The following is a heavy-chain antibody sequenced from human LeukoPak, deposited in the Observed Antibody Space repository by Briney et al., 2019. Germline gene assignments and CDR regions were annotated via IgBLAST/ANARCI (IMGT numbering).Heavy chain of an antibody. J-gene: IGHJ1*01. CDR3: AIRGISGTKYFQH. V-gene: IGHV3-23*01. CDR2: IAPNGGSR. Sequence: GGSLRLSCAGSGFTLSTYAMSWVRQIPGKGLEWVSAIAPNGGSREYRDSVKGRFTISRDNSKNTLFLQMDSLRDEDTALYYCAIRGISGTKYFQHWGQGTLVTVSS. D-gene: IGHD1-20*01. CDR1: GFTLSTYA.